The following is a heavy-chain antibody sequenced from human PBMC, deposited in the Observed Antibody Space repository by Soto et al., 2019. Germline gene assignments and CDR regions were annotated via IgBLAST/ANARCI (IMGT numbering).Heavy chain of an antibody. Sequence: KPSETLSLTCAVYVGSFSGYYWSWIRQPPGKGLEWIGEINHSGSTNYNPSLKSRVTISVDTSKNQLSLKLSSVTAADTAVYYCARGKGSGYYPMSWFDTWGQGTLVTVSS. V-gene: IGHV4-34*01. CDR1: VGSFSGYY. CDR2: INHSGST. D-gene: IGHD3-22*01. CDR3: ARGKGSGYYPMSWFDT. J-gene: IGHJ5*02.